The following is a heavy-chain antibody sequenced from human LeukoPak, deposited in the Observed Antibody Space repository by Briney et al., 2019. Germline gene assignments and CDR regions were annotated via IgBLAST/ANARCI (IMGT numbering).Heavy chain of an antibody. Sequence: SVKVSCKASGGTFSSYAISWVRQAPGQGLEWMGRIIPILGIANYAQKFQGRVTITADKSTSTAYTELSSLRSEDTAVYYCARDYIAAAVDYWGQGTLVTVSS. J-gene: IGHJ4*02. CDR2: IIPILGIA. V-gene: IGHV1-69*04. D-gene: IGHD6-13*01. CDR1: GGTFSSYA. CDR3: ARDYIAAAVDY.